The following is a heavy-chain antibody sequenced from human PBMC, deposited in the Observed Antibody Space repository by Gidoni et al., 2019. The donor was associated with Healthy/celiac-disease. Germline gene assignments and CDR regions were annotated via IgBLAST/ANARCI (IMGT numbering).Heavy chain of an antibody. Sequence: EVQLVQSGAEVKKPGESLKISCKGSGYSVTSYWIGWVRQMPGKGLEWMGIIYPGDSDTRYSPSFQGQVTISADKSISTAYLQWSSLKASDTAMYYCARQTDILTGYYNRYFDYWGQGTLVTVSS. CDR2: IYPGDSDT. CDR3: ARQTDILTGYYNRYFDY. J-gene: IGHJ4*02. V-gene: IGHV5-51*01. CDR1: GYSVTSYW. D-gene: IGHD3-9*01.